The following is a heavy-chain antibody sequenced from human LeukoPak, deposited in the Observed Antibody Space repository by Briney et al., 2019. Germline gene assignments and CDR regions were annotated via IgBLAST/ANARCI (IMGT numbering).Heavy chain of an antibody. CDR2: INPNSGGT. CDR3: ARGNYDILTGYYEFDY. J-gene: IGHJ4*02. V-gene: IGHV1-2*02. CDR1: GYTFTGYY. D-gene: IGHD3-9*01. Sequence: ASVKVSCKASGYTFTGYYMHWVRQAPGQGLEWMGWINPNSGGTNYAQKFQGRVTMTRDTSISTAYMELSRPRSDDTAVYYCARGNYDILTGYYEFDYWGQGTLVTVSS.